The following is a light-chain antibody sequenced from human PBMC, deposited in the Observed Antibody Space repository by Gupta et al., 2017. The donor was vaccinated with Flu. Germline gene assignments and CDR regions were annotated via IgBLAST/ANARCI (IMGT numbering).Light chain of an antibody. V-gene: IGLV2-18*02. CDR1: SSDVGIYNR. CDR3: SSYTNDDTWV. Sequence: SVTISCTGASSDVGIYNRVSWYQQPPGTAPKLIISEVRSRPSGVPDRLSGPKSGNTASLTISGLQAEDEADYYCSSYTNDDTWVFGGGTKLTVL. J-gene: IGLJ3*02. CDR2: EVR.